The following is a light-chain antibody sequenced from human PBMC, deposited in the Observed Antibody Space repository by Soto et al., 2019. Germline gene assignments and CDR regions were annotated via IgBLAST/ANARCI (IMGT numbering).Light chain of an antibody. J-gene: IGKJ2*01. V-gene: IGKV3-15*01. CDR1: QSVSNN. CDR2: DAS. Sequence: EIVMTQSPATLSVSPGERATLSCRASQSVSNNVVWYQQKPGQAPRLLISDASTRATGIPARFSGSESGTEFTLTISSLQSEDFALYYCHQYNSWPPGTFGQGTKVDIK. CDR3: HQYNSWPPGT.